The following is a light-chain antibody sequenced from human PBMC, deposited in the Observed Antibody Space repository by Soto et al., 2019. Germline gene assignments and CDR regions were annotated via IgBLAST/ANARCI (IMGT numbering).Light chain of an antibody. CDR1: QSVSTN. J-gene: IGKJ2*01. CDR3: QQSNNWPYT. V-gene: IGKV3-15*01. Sequence: EIVLTQSPGTLSVSPGERANLSCRACQSVSTNLAWFQQKPGQAPRLLIYGASTRATGIPARFSGSGSGTEFTLTINSLQSEDLAVYYCQQSNNWPYTFGQGTKLEV. CDR2: GAS.